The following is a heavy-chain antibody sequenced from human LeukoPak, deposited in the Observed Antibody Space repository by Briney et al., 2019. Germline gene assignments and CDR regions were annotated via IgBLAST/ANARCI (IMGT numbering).Heavy chain of an antibody. CDR3: ARSNEGYCSGGSCYSGYYYYMDV. V-gene: IGHV4-59*01. CDR1: GGSISSYY. CDR2: IYYTGST. Sequence: KPSETLSLTCTVSGGSISSYYWSWIRQPPGKGLEWIGYIYYTGSTNYNPSLKSRVTISIDTSQNQVSLKLSSVTAADTAVYYCARSNEGYCSGGSCYSGYYYYMDVWGKGTTVTVSS. D-gene: IGHD2-15*01. J-gene: IGHJ6*03.